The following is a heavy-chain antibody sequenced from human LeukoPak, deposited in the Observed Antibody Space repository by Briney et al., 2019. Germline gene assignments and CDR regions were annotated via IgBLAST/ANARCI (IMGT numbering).Heavy chain of an antibody. CDR3: AKEISAAYYNYYGMDV. CDR1: GFTFNRYA. Sequence: GGSLRLSCTVSGFTFNRYAMSWVRQAPGKGLEWVSGISGLEWVSGISGADTYTADSVKGRFTISRDNSKNMLFLQMNSLRAEDTAVYYCAKEISAAYYNYYGMDVWGQGTTVTVSS. CDR2: ISGLEWVSGISGADT. V-gene: IGHV3-23*01. J-gene: IGHJ6*02. D-gene: IGHD2-15*01.